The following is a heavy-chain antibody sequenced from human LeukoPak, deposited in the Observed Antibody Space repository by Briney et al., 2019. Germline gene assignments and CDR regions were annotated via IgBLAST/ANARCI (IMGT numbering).Heavy chain of an antibody. D-gene: IGHD3-9*01. CDR2: INDSGST. CDR1: GGSFSGYY. Sequence: SETLSLTCAVYGGSFSGYYWSWIRQSPGRGLEWIGEINDSGSTNYNPSLRSRVTISVDTSKNQFSLKVNSVTAADTAVYYCARRYYDILTASGSGWSFDYWGQGTLVTVSS. V-gene: IGHV4-34*01. J-gene: IGHJ4*02. CDR3: ARRYYDILTASGSGWSFDY.